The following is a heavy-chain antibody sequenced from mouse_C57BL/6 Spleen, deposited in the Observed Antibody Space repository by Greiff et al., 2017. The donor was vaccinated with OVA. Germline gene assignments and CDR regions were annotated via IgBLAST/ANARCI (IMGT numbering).Heavy chain of an antibody. CDR1: GFTFSDYG. D-gene: IGHD2-4*01. Sequence: EVMLVESGGGLVKPGGSLKLSCAASGFTFSDYGMHWVRQAPEKGLEWVAYISSGSSTIYYADTVKGRFTISRDNAKNTLFLQMTSLMSEDTAMYYCARVDYDWYFDVWGTGTTVTVSS. V-gene: IGHV5-17*01. J-gene: IGHJ1*03. CDR3: ARVDYDWYFDV. CDR2: ISSGSSTI.